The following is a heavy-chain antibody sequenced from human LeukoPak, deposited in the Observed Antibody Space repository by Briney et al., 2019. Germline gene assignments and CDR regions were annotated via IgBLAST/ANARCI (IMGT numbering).Heavy chain of an antibody. CDR3: ARDGRPSYDTSGYYFPGDY. CDR1: GYTFTSFY. CDR2: INPSGGTA. Sequence: ASVKVSCKASGYTFTSFYVHWVRQDPGQGLEWMAIINPSGGTARYVRKFQGRVTVTRDTSTGTVYMELSSLRSEDTAVYYCARDGRPSYDTSGYYFPGDYWGQGTLVTVSS. J-gene: IGHJ4*02. D-gene: IGHD3-22*01. V-gene: IGHV1-46*01.